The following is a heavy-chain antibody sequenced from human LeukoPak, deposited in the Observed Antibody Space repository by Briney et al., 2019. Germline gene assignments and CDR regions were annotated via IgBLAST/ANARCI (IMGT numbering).Heavy chain of an antibody. J-gene: IGHJ4*02. CDR2: ISGSGGST. V-gene: IGHV3-23*01. CDR1: GFTFDDYG. CDR3: AKTPRGGYYFDY. D-gene: IGHD3-16*01. Sequence: QSGGSLRLSCAASGFTFDDYGMTWVRKAPGKGLEWVSAISGSGGSTYYADSVKGRFTISRDNSKNTLYLQMNSLRAEDTAVYYCAKTPRGGYYFDYWGQGTLVTVSS.